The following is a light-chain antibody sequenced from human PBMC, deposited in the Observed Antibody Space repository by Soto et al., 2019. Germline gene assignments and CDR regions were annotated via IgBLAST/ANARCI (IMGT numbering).Light chain of an antibody. J-gene: IGKJ1*01. CDR3: QQYNSYSPT. CDR1: QSISTS. Sequence: DIQMTQSPSPLSASVGDRVTITCRASQSISTSLAWYQQEPGKAPKLLIYKASTLQSGVPSRFSGSGSGTDFTLTISSLQPEDFATYYCQQYNSYSPTFGEGTRVEIK. V-gene: IGKV1-5*03. CDR2: KAS.